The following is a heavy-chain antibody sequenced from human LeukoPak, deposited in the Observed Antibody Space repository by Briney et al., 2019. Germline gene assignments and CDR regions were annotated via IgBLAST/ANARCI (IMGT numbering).Heavy chain of an antibody. J-gene: IGHJ4*02. CDR2: IVPVFGTP. V-gene: IGHV1-69*05. CDR3: ARGLSSRGYDLGY. Sequence: SVKVSCKASGGSFSSYAISWVRQAPGLGLEWIGGIVPVFGTPNYAQKFQGRVTMTRNTSISTAYMELSSLKSEDTAVYYCARGLSSRGYDLGYWGQGTLVTVSS. D-gene: IGHD5-12*01. CDR1: GGSFSSYA.